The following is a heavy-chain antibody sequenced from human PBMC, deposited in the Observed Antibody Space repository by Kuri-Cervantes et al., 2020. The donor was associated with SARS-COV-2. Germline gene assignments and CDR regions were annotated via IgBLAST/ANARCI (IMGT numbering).Heavy chain of an antibody. Sequence: GESLEISCAASGFTFSSYSMNWVRQAPGKGLEWVSSISPSFTYIYYADSVKGRFTISRDNAKNSLYLQMNSLRDEDTAVYYCARDSYYYGSVWGQGTLVTVSS. CDR2: ISPSFTYI. J-gene: IGHJ4*01. CDR3: ARDSYYYGSV. V-gene: IGHV3-21*01. CDR1: GFTFSSYS. D-gene: IGHD3-10*01.